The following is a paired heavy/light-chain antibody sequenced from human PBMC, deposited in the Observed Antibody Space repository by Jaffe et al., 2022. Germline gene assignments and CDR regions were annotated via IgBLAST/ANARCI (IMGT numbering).Heavy chain of an antibody. V-gene: IGHV3-21*01. CDR2: ISSSSSYI. Sequence: EVQLVESGGGLVKPGGSLRLSCAASGFTFSSYSMNWVRQAPGKGLEWVSSISSSSSYIYYADSVKGRFTISRDNAKNSLYLQMNSLRAEDTAVYYCARDPTVTKLPAATWFDPWGQGTLVTVSS. J-gene: IGHJ5*02. D-gene: IGHD2-2*01. CDR1: GFTFSSYS. CDR3: ARDPTVTKLPAATWFDP.
Light chain of an antibody. J-gene: IGLJ2*01. CDR2: DVS. Sequence: QSALTQPASVSGSPGQSITISCTGTSSDVGGYNYVSWYQQHPGKAPKLMIYDVSNRPSGVSNRFSGSKSGNTASLTISGLQAEDEADYYCSSYTSSSTLYVVFGGGTKLTVL. V-gene: IGLV2-14*03. CDR1: SSDVGGYNY. CDR3: SSYTSSSTLYVV.